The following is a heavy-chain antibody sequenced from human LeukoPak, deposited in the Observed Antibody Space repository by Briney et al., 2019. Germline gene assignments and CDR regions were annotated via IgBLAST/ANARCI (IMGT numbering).Heavy chain of an antibody. CDR3: AKVVTSGYWYYGMDV. CDR2: ISYSGGGST. Sequence: PGGSLRLSCAASGFTFSSYAMSWVRQAPGKGLQWVSTISYSGGGSTYYADSVQVRFTICRDNSKNTLYLQMISLRAEDTAVYYCAKVVTSGYWYYGMDVWGQGTTVTVSS. J-gene: IGHJ6*02. V-gene: IGHV3-23*01. CDR1: GFTFSSYA. D-gene: IGHD2-8*02.